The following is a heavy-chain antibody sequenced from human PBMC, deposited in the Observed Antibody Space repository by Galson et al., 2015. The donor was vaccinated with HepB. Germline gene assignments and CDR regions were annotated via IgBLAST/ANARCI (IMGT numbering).Heavy chain of an antibody. D-gene: IGHD3-9*01. CDR3: ARGRRYFDWDGGWFDT. Sequence: SVKVSCKASGYIFSNYDIHWVRQATGQGLEWMGWMNPNSGSTGYAQKFQGRVTMTGSTSISTAYMELSSLRSEDTAVYYCARGRRYFDWDGGWFDTWGQGTLVTVSS. CDR1: GYIFSNYD. CDR2: MNPNSGST. J-gene: IGHJ5*02. V-gene: IGHV1-8*01.